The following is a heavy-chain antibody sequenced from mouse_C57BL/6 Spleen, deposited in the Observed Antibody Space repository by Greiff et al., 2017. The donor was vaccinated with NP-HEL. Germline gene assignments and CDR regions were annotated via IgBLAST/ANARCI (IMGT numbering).Heavy chain of an antibody. V-gene: IGHV5-12*01. D-gene: IGHD1-1*02. CDR3: ARQAMDYAMDY. CDR2: ISNGGGST. Sequence: DVMLVESGGGLVQPGGSLKLSCAASGFNFSDYYMYWVRQTPEKRLEWVAYISNGGGSTYYPDTVKGRFTISRDNAKNTLYLQMSRLKSEDTSMYYCARQAMDYAMDYWGQGTSVTGSS. J-gene: IGHJ4*01. CDR1: GFNFSDYY.